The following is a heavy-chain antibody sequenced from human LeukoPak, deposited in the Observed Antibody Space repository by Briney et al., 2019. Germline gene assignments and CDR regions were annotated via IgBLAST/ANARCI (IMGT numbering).Heavy chain of an antibody. J-gene: IGHJ4*02. CDR1: GFTVSSNY. CDR2: IYSGGST. CDR3: TRLTDLAGTYDYVGFDY. V-gene: IGHV3-66*04. Sequence: GGSLRLSCAASGFTVSSNYMSWVRQAPGKGLEWGSVIYSGGSTYYADSVKGRFTISRDDSKNTAYLQMNSLKPEDTAVYYCTRLTDLAGTYDYVGFDYWGQGTLVTVSS. D-gene: IGHD3-16*01.